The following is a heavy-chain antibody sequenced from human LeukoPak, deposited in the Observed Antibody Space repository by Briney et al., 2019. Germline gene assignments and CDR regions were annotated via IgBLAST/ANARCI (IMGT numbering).Heavy chain of an antibody. J-gene: IGHJ5*02. Sequence: ASVKVSCKASGYTFTGYYMHWVRQAPGQGLEWMGWINPNSGGTNYAQKFQGRVTMTRDTSISTAYMELSRLRSDDTAVYYCARAFALGGAMVTSYWFDPWGQGTLVTVSS. V-gene: IGHV1-2*02. CDR3: ARAFALGGAMVTSYWFDP. CDR2: INPNSGGT. D-gene: IGHD5-18*01. CDR1: GYTFTGYY.